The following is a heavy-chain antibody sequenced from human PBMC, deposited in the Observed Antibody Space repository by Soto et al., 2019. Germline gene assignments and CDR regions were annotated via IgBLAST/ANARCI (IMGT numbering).Heavy chain of an antibody. CDR3: AKGSGCDFWGQISGGFDI. V-gene: IGHV4-34*01. J-gene: IGHJ3*02. Sequence: QVQLQQWAAGLLKPSETLSLTCAVYVGSFSGYYWTWIRQPPGKGREWSGKINHSGSTNYNPSLKSRVTISVDTSITQFSLKLSSVTAADTAVYSCAKGSGCDFWGQISGGFDIWGQGTMVTVSS. CDR2: INHSGST. D-gene: IGHD5-12*01. CDR1: VGSFSGYY.